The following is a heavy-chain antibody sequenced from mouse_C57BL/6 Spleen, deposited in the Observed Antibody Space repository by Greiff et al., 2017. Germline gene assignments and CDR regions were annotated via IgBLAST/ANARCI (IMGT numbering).Heavy chain of an antibody. CDR3: ARNWFDY. D-gene: IGHD4-1*01. CDR1: GFTFSDYG. CDR2: ISSGSSTI. J-gene: IGHJ2*01. V-gene: IGHV5-17*01. Sequence: EVQRVESGGGLVKPGGSLKLSCAASGFTFSDYGMHWVRQAPEKGLEWVAYISSGSSTIYYAATVKGRFTISRDNAKNTLFLQMTSLRSEDTAMYYCARNWFDYWGQGTTRTVSS.